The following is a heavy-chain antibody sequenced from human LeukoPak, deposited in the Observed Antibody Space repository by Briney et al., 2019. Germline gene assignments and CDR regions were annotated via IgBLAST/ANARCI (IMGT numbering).Heavy chain of an antibody. V-gene: IGHV4-34*01. CDR1: GGSFSNYY. Sequence: SEALSLTCAVYGGSFSNYYWGWIRQSPVKGLEWIGEINDSERIIYNPSLKSRVTISVDMSKNQFSLRLNSVTAADTAIYYCVRRWKYRIYYHIDVWGKGTTATVSS. D-gene: IGHD1-7*01. J-gene: IGHJ6*03. CDR3: VRRWKYRIYYHIDV. CDR2: INDSERI.